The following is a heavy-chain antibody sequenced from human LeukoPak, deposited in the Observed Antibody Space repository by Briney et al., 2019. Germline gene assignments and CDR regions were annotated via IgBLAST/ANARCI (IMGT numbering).Heavy chain of an antibody. CDR3: AKGTVGAKY. Sequence: GGSLRLSCAASGFTLTSDCMNWVRQAPGKGLEWISYISSGATTTYYADSVKGRFTISRDNAGNSLYLQINSLRVNDTAVYYCAKGTVGAKYWGQGTLVIVSS. CDR1: GFTLTSDC. D-gene: IGHD1-26*01. V-gene: IGHV3-48*03. CDR2: ISSGATTT. J-gene: IGHJ4*02.